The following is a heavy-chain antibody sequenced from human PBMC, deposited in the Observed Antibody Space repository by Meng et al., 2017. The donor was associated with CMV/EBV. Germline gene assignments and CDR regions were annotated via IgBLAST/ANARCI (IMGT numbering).Heavy chain of an antibody. CDR2: IYYSGST. V-gene: IGHV4-39*07. D-gene: IGHD2-8*02. Sequence: SETLSLTCTVSGGSISSSSYYWGWIRQPPGKGLEWIGSIYYSGSTYYNPSLKSRVTISVDTSKNQFSPKLSSVTAADTAVYYCARDSTAYWYYYYYYGMDVWGQGTTVTVSS. CDR1: GGSISSSSYY. CDR3: ARDSTAYWYYYYYYGMDV. J-gene: IGHJ6*02.